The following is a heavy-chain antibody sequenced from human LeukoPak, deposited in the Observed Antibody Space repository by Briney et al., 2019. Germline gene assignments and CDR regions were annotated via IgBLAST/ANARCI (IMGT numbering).Heavy chain of an antibody. CDR2: IYPGDSDT. D-gene: IGHD3-22*01. CDR3: ARCTLHYYDSSGYYSPYFDY. V-gene: IGHV5-51*01. CDR1: GYSFTSYW. Sequence: GESLKISRKGSGYSFTSYWIGWVRQMPGKGLEWMGIIYPGDSDTRYSPSFQGQVTISADKSISTAYLQWSSLKASDTAMYYCARCTLHYYDSSGYYSPYFDYWGQGTLVTVSS. J-gene: IGHJ4*02.